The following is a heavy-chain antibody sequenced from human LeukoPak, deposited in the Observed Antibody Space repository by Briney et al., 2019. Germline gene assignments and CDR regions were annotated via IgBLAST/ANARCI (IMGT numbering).Heavy chain of an antibody. Sequence: GASVKVSCKASGYTFTSYYIHWVRQAPGQGLEWMGWINPNSGGTNTAQKFQGRVTMTRDTSISTAYMELSRLRSDDTAVYYCARRRITMVRGVITHFDYWGQGTLVTVSS. CDR2: INPNSGGT. CDR3: ARRRITMVRGVITHFDY. D-gene: IGHD3-10*01. CDR1: GYTFTSYY. J-gene: IGHJ4*02. V-gene: IGHV1-2*02.